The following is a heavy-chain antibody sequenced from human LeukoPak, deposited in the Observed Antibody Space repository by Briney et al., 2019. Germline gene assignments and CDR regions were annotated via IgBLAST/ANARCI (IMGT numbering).Heavy chain of an antibody. D-gene: IGHD3-16*01. Sequence: SETLSLTCAIDGGSFSGYYWRWIRQPPGKGLEWIGEISHSGRTNYNPSLKSRVTISVDTSKNQFSLKLSSVTAADTAVYYCARIDYYDGYDYWGQGTLVTVSS. CDR1: GGSFSGYY. V-gene: IGHV4-34*01. CDR3: ARIDYYDGYDY. CDR2: ISHSGRT. J-gene: IGHJ4*02.